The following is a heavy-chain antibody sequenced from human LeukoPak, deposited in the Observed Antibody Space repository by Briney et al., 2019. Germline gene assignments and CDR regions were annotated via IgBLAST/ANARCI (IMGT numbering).Heavy chain of an antibody. Sequence: PGGSLRLSCAASGFTFSDYGMHWVRQAPGKGLEWVAVISYDGTNKYYRDSVKGRFTISRDNSKNTLYLQMNSLRPEDTAVYYCTKTEVPGGYYYGMDVWGQGTTVTVSS. CDR2: ISYDGTNK. CDR1: GFTFSDYG. J-gene: IGHJ6*02. D-gene: IGHD2-2*01. V-gene: IGHV3-30*18. CDR3: TKTEVPGGYYYGMDV.